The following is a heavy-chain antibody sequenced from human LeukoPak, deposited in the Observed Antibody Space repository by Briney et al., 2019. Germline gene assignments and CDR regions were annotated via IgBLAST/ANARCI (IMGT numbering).Heavy chain of an antibody. CDR1: GFTFSSYS. D-gene: IGHD2-2*01. V-gene: IGHV3-48*01. CDR2: ISSSSSTI. Sequence: GGTLRLSCAASGFTFSSYSMNWVRQAPGKGLEWVSYISSSSSTIYYADSVKGRFTISRDNAKNSLYLQMNSLRAEDTAVYYCARDPLDIVVVPAHFDYWGQGTLVTVSS. J-gene: IGHJ4*02. CDR3: ARDPLDIVVVPAHFDY.